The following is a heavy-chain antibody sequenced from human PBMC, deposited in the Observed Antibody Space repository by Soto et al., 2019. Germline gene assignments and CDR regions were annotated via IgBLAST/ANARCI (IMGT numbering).Heavy chain of an antibody. Sequence: QVQLQESGPGLVKPSETLSLTCTVSGGSISRYYWSWIRQPPGKGLEWIGYIYYSGSTNYNPSLKSRVTISVDTSKNQFSLKLSSVTAADTAVYYCARAYSSSWAFDYWGQGTLVTVSS. D-gene: IGHD6-13*01. CDR2: IYYSGST. CDR1: GGSISRYY. CDR3: ARAYSSSWAFDY. J-gene: IGHJ4*02. V-gene: IGHV4-59*01.